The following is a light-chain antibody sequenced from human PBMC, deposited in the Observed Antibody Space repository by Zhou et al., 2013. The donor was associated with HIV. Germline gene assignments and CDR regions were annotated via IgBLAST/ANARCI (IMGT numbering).Light chain of an antibody. V-gene: IGKV3-20*01. CDR3: QQYGSSPNT. CDR1: QSIYNK. J-gene: IGKJ4*01. Sequence: EIVLTQSPATLSVSPGEGATLSCRASQSIYNKLAWYKQSPGQAPKLLIYGASSRATGIPDRFSGSGSGRDFTLIISRLEPEDFAVYYCQQYGSSPNTFGGGTKVEIK. CDR2: GAS.